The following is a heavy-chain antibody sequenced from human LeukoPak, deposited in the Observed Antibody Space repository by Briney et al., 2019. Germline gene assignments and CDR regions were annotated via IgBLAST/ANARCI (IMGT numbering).Heavy chain of an antibody. D-gene: IGHD3-10*01. V-gene: IGHV3-30-3*01. J-gene: IGHJ3*02. Sequence: GGSLRLSCAASGFTFSSYAMHWVRQAPGKGLEWVAVMSYDGNDEYYADSVKGRFTISRDNSKYILYLHMNSLRVEDTADYYCARPYSGFFAAFDIWGQGTRVTVS. CDR3: ARPYSGFFAAFDI. CDR2: MSYDGNDE. CDR1: GFTFSSYA.